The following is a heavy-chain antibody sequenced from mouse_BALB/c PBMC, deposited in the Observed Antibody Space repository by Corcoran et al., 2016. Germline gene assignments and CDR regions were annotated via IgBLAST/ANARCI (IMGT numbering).Heavy chain of an antibody. V-gene: IGHV14-3*02. Sequence: EVQLQQSGAELVKPGASVKLSCPASGFNIKDTYMHWVKQRPEQGLEWIGRIDPANGNTKYDPKFQGKATITADTSSNTAYLQLSSLTSEDTAVYYCARAPTVVARGYAMDYWGQGTSVTVSS. J-gene: IGHJ4*01. CDR2: IDPANGNT. D-gene: IGHD1-1*01. CDR3: ARAPTVVARGYAMDY. CDR1: GFNIKDTY.